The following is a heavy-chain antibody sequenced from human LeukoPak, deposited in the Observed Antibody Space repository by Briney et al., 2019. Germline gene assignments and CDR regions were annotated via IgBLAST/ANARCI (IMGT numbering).Heavy chain of an antibody. J-gene: IGHJ5*02. D-gene: IGHD3-10*01. CDR1: GGSISNYY. Sequence: SETLSLTCTDSGGSISNYYWSWIRQPAGKGLEWIGRIYTSGSTNYNPSLKSRVTMSVDTSKNHFSLNLSSVTAADTAVYYCARGRGPWFDPWGQGTLVTVSS. CDR2: IYTSGST. V-gene: IGHV4-4*07. CDR3: ARGRGPWFDP.